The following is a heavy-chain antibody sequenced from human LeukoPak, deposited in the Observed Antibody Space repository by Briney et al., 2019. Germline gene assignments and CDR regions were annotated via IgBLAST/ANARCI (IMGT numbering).Heavy chain of an antibody. CDR2: ISSSSSYI. J-gene: IGHJ4*02. CDR3: ARERVEGTDY. CDR1: GYPFYRYS. V-gene: IGHV3-21*01. D-gene: IGHD1-1*01. Sequence: GGPLRLSCAPSGYPFYRYSMNCVPEAPGRGRELVSSISSSSSYIYYADSVKGRFTISRDNAKNSLYLQMNSLRAEDTAVYYCARERVEGTDYWGQGTLVTVSS.